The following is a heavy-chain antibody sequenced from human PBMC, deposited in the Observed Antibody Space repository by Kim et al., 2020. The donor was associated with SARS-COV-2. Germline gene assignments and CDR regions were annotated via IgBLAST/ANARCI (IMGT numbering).Heavy chain of an antibody. Sequence: GGSLRLSCAASGFTFSSYGMHWVRQAPGKGLEWVAVISYDGSNKYYADSVKGRFTISRDNSKNTLYLQMNSLRAEDTAVYYCARDLGRFGELLKGVESNYYDGMDVWGQGTTVTVSS. CDR3: ARDLGRFGELLKGVESNYYDGMDV. D-gene: IGHD3-10*01. V-gene: IGHV3-33*05. J-gene: IGHJ6*02. CDR2: ISYDGSNK. CDR1: GFTFSSYG.